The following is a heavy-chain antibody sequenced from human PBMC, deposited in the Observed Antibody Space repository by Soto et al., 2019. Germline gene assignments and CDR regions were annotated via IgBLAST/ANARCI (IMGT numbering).Heavy chain of an antibody. CDR1: GFTFSSYG. J-gene: IGHJ4*02. CDR2: ISYDGSNK. D-gene: IGHD6-13*01. CDR3: AKMVAAAGTDY. Sequence: SLRLSCAASGFTFSSYGMHWVRQAPGKGLEWVAVISYDGSNKYYADSVKGRFTISRDNSKNTLYLQMNSLRAEDTAVYYCAKMVAAAGTDYWGQGTLVTSPQ. V-gene: IGHV3-30*18.